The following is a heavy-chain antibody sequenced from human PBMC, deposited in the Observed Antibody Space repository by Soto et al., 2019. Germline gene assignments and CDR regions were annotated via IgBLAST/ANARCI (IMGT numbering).Heavy chain of an antibody. D-gene: IGHD3-3*01. CDR2: IYPSDSDT. Sequence: GESLKISCKGSGYNFAGYWIAWVRQMPGKGLELMGIIYPSDSDTRYRPSFQGQVTNSPDKSISSAYLQWSSLRASDTAMYYCARGGVSTRTFDYWGQGTPVTVSS. V-gene: IGHV5-51*01. CDR3: ARGGVSTRTFDY. J-gene: IGHJ4*02. CDR1: GYNFAGYW.